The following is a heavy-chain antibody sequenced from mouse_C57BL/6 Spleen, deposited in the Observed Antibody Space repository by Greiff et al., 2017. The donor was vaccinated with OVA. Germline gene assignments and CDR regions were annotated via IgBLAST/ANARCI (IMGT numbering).Heavy chain of an antibody. CDR3: TRLGDSSGYVRDY. V-gene: IGHV1-15*01. CDR2: IDPETGGT. Sequence: VQLQQSGAELVRPGASVTLSCKASGYTFTDYEMHWVKQTPVHGLEWIGAIDPETGGTAYNQKFKGKAILTADKSSSTAYMELRSLTSEDSAVYYCTRLGDSSGYVRDYWGQGTSVTVSS. J-gene: IGHJ4*01. D-gene: IGHD3-2*02. CDR1: GYTFTDYE.